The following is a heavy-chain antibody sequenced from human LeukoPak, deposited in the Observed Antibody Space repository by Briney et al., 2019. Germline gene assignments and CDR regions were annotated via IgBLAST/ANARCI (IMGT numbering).Heavy chain of an antibody. CDR2: FYSSGST. CDR3: ARVAYGSGSYYLDY. CDR1: GGSISNYY. Sequence: PSETLSLTCTVSGGSISNYYWTWIRQPAGKGLEWIGRFYSSGSTNYNPSLKSRVTMSVDTSKKQFSLKLVSVTAADTAVYYCARVAYGSGSYYLDYWGQGTLVTVSS. V-gene: IGHV4-4*07. J-gene: IGHJ4*02. D-gene: IGHD3-10*01.